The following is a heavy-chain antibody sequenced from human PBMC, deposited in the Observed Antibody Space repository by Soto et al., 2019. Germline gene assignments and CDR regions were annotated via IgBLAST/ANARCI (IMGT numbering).Heavy chain of an antibody. D-gene: IGHD3-9*01. CDR3: AKDSGVLCYDVLTCYYPIEY. Sequence: PGGSLRLSCAASGFTFSSYAMSWVRQAPGKGLEWVSAISGSGGSTYYADSVRGRFTISRDNSKNTLYLQMNSLRAEDTAVYYCAKDSGVLCYDVLTCYYPIEYRGQGTLVTVPS. CDR1: GFTFSSYA. J-gene: IGHJ4*02. V-gene: IGHV3-23*01. CDR2: ISGSGGST.